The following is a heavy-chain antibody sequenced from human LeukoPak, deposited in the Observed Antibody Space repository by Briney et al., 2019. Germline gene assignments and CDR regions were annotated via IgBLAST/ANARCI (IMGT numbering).Heavy chain of an antibody. J-gene: IGHJ4*02. D-gene: IGHD2-15*01. V-gene: IGHV4-39*01. CDR3: ASVRGYCSRGSCYHFDS. Sequence: PSETLSLTCTVSGGSISSSSYYWGWIRQPPGKGLECIGYIYYIGNTNYNPSLKSRVTISVDTSKNQFSLRLTSVTAADTAVYYCASVRGYCSRGSCYHFDSWGQGTLVTASS. CDR1: GGSISSSSYY. CDR2: IYYIGNT.